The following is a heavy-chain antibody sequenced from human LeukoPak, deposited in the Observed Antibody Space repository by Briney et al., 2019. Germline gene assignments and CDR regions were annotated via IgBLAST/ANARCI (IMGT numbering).Heavy chain of an antibody. V-gene: IGHV3-21*06. CDR2: MSSSRSYI. Sequence: GGSLRLSCAASGFTLSSYSMTWVRQAPGKGLEWVSSMSSSRSYIYYADSVKGRFTISRDNAKNSLYLQMNSLRAEDTAVYYCARGPPHDYWGQGTLVTVSS. CDR1: GFTLSSYS. J-gene: IGHJ4*02. CDR3: ARGPPHDY.